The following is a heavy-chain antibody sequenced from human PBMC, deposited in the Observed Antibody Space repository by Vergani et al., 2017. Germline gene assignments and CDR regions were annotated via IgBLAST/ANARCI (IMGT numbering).Heavy chain of an antibody. CDR3: ARGSGSYSPGFDY. D-gene: IGHD1-26*01. V-gene: IGHV4-61*01. CDR1: GGSVSSGSYY. J-gene: IGHJ4*02. Sequence: QVQLQESGPGLVKPSETLSLTCTVSGGSVSSGSYYWSWIRQPPGKGLEWIGYIYYSGSTNYNPSLKSRVTISVDTSKNQFSLKLSSVTAADTAVYYCARGSGSYSPGFDYWGQGTLVTVSS. CDR2: IYYSGST.